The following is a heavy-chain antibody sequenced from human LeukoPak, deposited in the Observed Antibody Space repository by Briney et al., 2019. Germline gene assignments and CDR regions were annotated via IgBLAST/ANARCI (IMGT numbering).Heavy chain of an antibody. CDR3: VRVVTGSVDY. V-gene: IGHV4-59*11. J-gene: IGHJ4*02. Sequence: SETLSLTCTVSGGSISGHYWGWIRQPPRKGLEWIGYIYYTGDTNYIPSFESRVTISVDTSKNQFSLKLGSVTAADTAIYYCVRVVTGSVDYWGQGTLVTVSS. D-gene: IGHD3-10*01. CDR1: GGSISGHY. CDR2: IYYTGDT.